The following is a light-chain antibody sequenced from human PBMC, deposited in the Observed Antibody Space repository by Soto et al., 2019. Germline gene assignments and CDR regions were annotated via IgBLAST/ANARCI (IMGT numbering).Light chain of an antibody. CDR2: ASS. CDR1: QSIGND. V-gene: IGKV1-6*01. CDR3: LQDHNFPFT. Sequence: AIQMTQSPSSLSASVGDRVTLTCRASQSIGNDLGWYQQKPGKAPKLLIYASSTLQSGVPSRFSGSGSGTDFTLTISSLQPEDFATYFCLQDHNFPFTFGPGTKVDF. J-gene: IGKJ3*01.